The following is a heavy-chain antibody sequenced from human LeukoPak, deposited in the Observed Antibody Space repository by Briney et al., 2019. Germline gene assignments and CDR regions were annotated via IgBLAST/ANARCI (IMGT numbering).Heavy chain of an antibody. Sequence: SETLSLTCAVSGGSISRSNWWSWVRQPPGKGLEWIGEIYHSGSTKYNPSLKSRVTISMDKSKDQFSLKLSSVTAADTAVHYCARQDYYDTGTWYFDLWGRGTLVTVSS. V-gene: IGHV4-4*02. J-gene: IGHJ2*01. CDR2: IYHSGST. D-gene: IGHD3-22*01. CDR1: GGSISRSNW. CDR3: ARQDYYDTGTWYFDL.